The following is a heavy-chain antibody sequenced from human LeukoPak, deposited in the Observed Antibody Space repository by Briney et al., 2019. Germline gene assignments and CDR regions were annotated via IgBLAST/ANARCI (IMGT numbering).Heavy chain of an antibody. CDR2: ISYDGSNK. CDR1: GFTFSSYG. Sequence: GGSPRLSCAASGFTFSSYGMHWVRQAPGKGLEWVAVISYDGSNKYYADSVKGRFTISRDNSKNTLYLQMNSLRAEDTAVYYCAKDFGSSGWSAHFDYWGQGTLVTVSS. CDR3: AKDFGSSGWSAHFDY. V-gene: IGHV3-30*18. D-gene: IGHD6-19*01. J-gene: IGHJ4*02.